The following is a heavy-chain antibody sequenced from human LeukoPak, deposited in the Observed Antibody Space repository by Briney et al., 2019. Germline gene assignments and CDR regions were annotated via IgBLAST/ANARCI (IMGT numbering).Heavy chain of an antibody. J-gene: IGHJ6*02. CDR3: AREDQLDYYYYGMDV. D-gene: IGHD2-2*01. CDR1: GFTFSSYS. Sequence: GGSLRLSCVASGFTFSSYSMNWVRQAPGKGLEWVSYISSGSSTTYYVDSVKGRFTISRDNSKNTLYLQMNSLRAEDTAVYYCAREDQLDYYYYGMDVWGQGTTVTVSS. CDR2: ISSGSSTT. V-gene: IGHV3-48*01.